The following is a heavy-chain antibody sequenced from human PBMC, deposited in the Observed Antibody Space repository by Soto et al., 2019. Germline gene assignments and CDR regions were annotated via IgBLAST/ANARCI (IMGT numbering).Heavy chain of an antibody. CDR1: GGTFSSYA. Sequence: QVQLVQSGAEVKKPGSSVKVSCKASGGTFSSYAISWVRQAPGQGLEWRGGIIPIFGTANYAQKFQGRVTIPADESTSTAYMELSSLRSEDTAVYYCARSRLEWSGSGYSYYYGMDVWGQGTTVTVSS. J-gene: IGHJ6*02. CDR2: IIPIFGTA. V-gene: IGHV1-69*01. D-gene: IGHD3-3*01. CDR3: ARSRLEWSGSGYSYYYGMDV.